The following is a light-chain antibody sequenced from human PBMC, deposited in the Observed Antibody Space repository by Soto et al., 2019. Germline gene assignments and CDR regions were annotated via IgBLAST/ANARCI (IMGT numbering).Light chain of an antibody. CDR3: QQYGSSPLT. J-gene: IGKJ4*01. CDR1: QSVSNNY. V-gene: IGKV3-20*01. CDR2: GAS. Sequence: EIVLTQSPGTLSLSPGERATLSCRASQSVSNNYLAWYQQKPGQAPRLLIYGASSRATGIPDRFSGSGSGTDFTLTISRLEPEDFAFYYCQQYGSSPLTFGGGTKVDIK.